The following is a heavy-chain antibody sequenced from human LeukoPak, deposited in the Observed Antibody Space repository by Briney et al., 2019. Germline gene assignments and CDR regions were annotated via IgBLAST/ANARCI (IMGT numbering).Heavy chain of an antibody. V-gene: IGHV1-2*02. CDR3: ARDPAGRLIYFQH. J-gene: IGHJ1*01. CDR1: GYTFTGYY. Sequence: GASVKVSCKASGYTFTGYYMHWVRQAPGQGLEWMGWINPNSGGTNYAQKFQGRVTMTRDTSISTAYMELSRLRSDDTAVYYCARDPAGRLIYFQHWGQGPLVTVSS. CDR2: INPNSGGT. D-gene: IGHD6-19*01.